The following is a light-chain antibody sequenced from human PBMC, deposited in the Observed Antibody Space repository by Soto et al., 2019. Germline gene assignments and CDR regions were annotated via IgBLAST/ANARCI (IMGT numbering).Light chain of an antibody. CDR1: QSVSSSY. Sequence: EIVLTQSPGTLSLSPGERATLSCRASQSVSSSYLAWYQQKPGQARRLLIYGASSRATGIPDRFSGSGSGTDFTLTISRLEPEAFAVYYCQQYGSSPPKYTFGQGTKLEIQ. CDR2: GAS. V-gene: IGKV3-20*01. CDR3: QQYGSSPPKYT. J-gene: IGKJ2*01.